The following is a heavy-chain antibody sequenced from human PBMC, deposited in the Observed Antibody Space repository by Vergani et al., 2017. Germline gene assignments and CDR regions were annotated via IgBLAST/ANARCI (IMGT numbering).Heavy chain of an antibody. V-gene: IGHV5-51*01. Sequence: EVQLVQSGAEVKKPGESLKVSCKGSGYSFTSYWIGWVRQMPGKGLEWMGIIYPGDSDTRYSPSFQGQVTLSADKSISTAYLQWSSLKASDTAMYYCARRGVDSSWVYAFDIWGQGTMVTVSS. CDR1: GYSFTSYW. D-gene: IGHD6-13*01. J-gene: IGHJ3*02. CDR3: ARRGVDSSWVYAFDI. CDR2: IYPGDSDT.